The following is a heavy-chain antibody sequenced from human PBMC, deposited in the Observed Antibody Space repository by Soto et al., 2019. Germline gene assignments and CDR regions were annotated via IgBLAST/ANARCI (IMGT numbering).Heavy chain of an antibody. Sequence: GGSLRLSCAASGFTFSNAWMNWVRQAPGKGLEWVGRIKSKTDGGTTDYAAPVKGRFTISRDDSKNTLYLQMNSLKTEDTAVYYCTREYGSGSYKYYYYYYGMDVWGQGTTVTVSS. J-gene: IGHJ6*02. D-gene: IGHD3-10*01. CDR3: TREYGSGSYKYYYYYYGMDV. V-gene: IGHV3-15*07. CDR1: GFTFSNAW. CDR2: IKSKTDGGTT.